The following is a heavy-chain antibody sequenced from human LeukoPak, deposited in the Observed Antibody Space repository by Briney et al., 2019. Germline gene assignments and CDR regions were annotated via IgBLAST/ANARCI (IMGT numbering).Heavy chain of an antibody. Sequence: PGGSLRLSCAASGFTFRSYGMHWVRQAPGKGLEWVAIISYDGTEKNYADSVKGRFTISRDNSKKTLYLQMNSLRIEDTAVFYCAKSWGVEYSSGFSTGVHHWGQGTLVTVSS. J-gene: IGHJ4*02. CDR1: GFTFRSYG. CDR2: ISYDGTEK. CDR3: AKSWGVEYSSGFSTGVHH. V-gene: IGHV3-30*18. D-gene: IGHD3-22*01.